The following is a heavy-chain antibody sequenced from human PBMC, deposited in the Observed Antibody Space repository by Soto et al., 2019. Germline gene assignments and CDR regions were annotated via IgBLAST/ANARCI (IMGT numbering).Heavy chain of an antibody. J-gene: IGHJ4*02. V-gene: IGHV3-72*01. CDR1: GFTFSEHY. CDR3: VRMSGSGYYFDY. Sequence: GGSLRLSCAASGFTFSEHYMDWVRQAPGEGLEWVGRIRKKPDSYTTEYAASVKGRFNISRDDSKNSLYLQMNSLKTEDAAVYYCVRMSGSGYYFDYWGQGTLVTVSS. CDR2: IRKKPDSYTT. D-gene: IGHD3-22*01.